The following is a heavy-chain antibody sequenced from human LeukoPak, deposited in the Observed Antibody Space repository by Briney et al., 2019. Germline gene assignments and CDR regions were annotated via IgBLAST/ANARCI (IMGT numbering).Heavy chain of an antibody. V-gene: IGHV4-31*03. J-gene: IGHJ4*02. CDR1: GGSISSGGYY. CDR3: SREARGINYFDY. D-gene: IGHD2-15*01. Sequence: SQTLSLTCTVSGGSISSGGYYWSWIRQHPGQGLEWNGYIYYSGSTYYNPSLKSRVTISVDTSKNQFPLKLSSVTAADTAVYYCSREARGINYFDYWGQGTLVTVSS. CDR2: IYYSGST.